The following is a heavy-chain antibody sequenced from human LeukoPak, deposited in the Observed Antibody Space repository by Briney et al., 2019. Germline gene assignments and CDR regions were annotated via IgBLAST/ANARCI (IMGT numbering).Heavy chain of an antibody. V-gene: IGHV3-74*01. CDR2: INSDGTMT. D-gene: IGHD6-19*01. CDR1: GFTLRNYW. CDR3: ARGLAVAGNCMDV. J-gene: IGHJ6*02. Sequence: GGSLRLSCGASGFTLRNYWMHWVRQAPGKGLVWVSRINSDGTMTNYADSVKGRFTISRDNAKDTLHLQMNSLRAEDTAVYYCARGLAVAGNCMDVWGQGTTVTVSS.